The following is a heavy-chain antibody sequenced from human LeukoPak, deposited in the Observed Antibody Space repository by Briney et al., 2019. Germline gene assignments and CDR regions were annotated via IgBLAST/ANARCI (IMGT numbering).Heavy chain of an antibody. Sequence: ASVKVSCKASGYTFTDYYLHWVRQAPGQGLEWMGCINPNSGGTKYAQKFQGRVTMTRDTSISTAYVELSRLRSDDTGVYYCAKSRMAADPYYFDYWGQGTLVTVSS. CDR3: AKSRMAADPYYFDY. CDR2: INPNSGGT. J-gene: IGHJ4*02. V-gene: IGHV1-2*02. CDR1: GYTFTDYY. D-gene: IGHD6-13*01.